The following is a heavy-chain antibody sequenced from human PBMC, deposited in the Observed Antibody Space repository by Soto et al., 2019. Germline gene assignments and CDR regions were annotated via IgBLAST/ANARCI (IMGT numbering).Heavy chain of an antibody. J-gene: IGHJ6*02. V-gene: IGHV3-21*02. CDR1: EFTFSVYS. CDR2: ISSGSSYI. CDR3: TRGRVKIRGGYYHYYGMDA. D-gene: IGHD3-10*01. Sequence: DVQLEESGGGLVKPGGSLRLSCVASEFTFSVYSMNWVRQAPGKGLEWVSSISSGSSYIYYADSVKGRFTISRDNDKSSLFLHMNSLRVDDTAVYYCTRGRVKIRGGYYHYYGMDAWGQGTTVTVSS.